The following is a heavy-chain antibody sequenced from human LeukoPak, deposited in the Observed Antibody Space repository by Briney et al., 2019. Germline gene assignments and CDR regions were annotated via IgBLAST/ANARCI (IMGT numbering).Heavy chain of an antibody. CDR1: GFTFSPYW. V-gene: IGHV3-74*01. J-gene: IGHJ6*01. CDR3: ARDISLRMDA. CDR2: ISGDGSDR. Sequence: PGRSLRLSCAASGFTFSPYWIHWVRQAPGKGLMWVSIISGDGSDRRYADSVKGRFTIPRDNAKNTLYLQMNSLRAEDTGVYYCARDISLRMDAWGQGATVTVSS.